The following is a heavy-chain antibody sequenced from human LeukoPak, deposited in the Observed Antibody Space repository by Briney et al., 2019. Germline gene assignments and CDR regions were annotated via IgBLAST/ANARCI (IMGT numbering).Heavy chain of an antibody. V-gene: IGHV1-8*03. CDR1: GYTFTSYD. Sequence: ASVKVSCKASGYTFTSYDINWVRQATGQGLEWMGWMNPNSGNTGYAQKFQGRVTITRNTSISTAYMELRSLRSDDTAVYYCARTTHRGADAFDIWGQGTLVTVSS. CDR3: ARTTHRGADAFDI. J-gene: IGHJ3*02. CDR2: MNPNSGNT. D-gene: IGHD3-10*01.